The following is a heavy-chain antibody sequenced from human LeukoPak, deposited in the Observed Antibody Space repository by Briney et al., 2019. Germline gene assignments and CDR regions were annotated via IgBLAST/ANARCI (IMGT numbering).Heavy chain of an antibody. V-gene: IGHV3-53*01. CDR1: GFTVSSNY. CDR2: IYSGGTT. J-gene: IGHJ4*02. D-gene: IGHD5-18*01. Sequence: GGSLRLSCAASGFTVSSNYMSWVRQAPGKGLEWVSVIYSGGTTYYADSVKGRFTISRDNSKNTLYLQTNSLRAEDTAVYYCVNSYGRYYFDYWGQGTLVTVSS. CDR3: VNSYGRYYFDY.